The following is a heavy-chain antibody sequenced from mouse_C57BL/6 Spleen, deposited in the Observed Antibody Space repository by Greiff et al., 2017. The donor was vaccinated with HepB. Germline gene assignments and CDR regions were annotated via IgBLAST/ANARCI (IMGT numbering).Heavy chain of an antibody. J-gene: IGHJ3*01. CDR2: FYPGSGSI. Sequence: VQLKQSGAELVKPGASVKLSCKASGYTFTEYPIHWVKQRSGQGLEWIGWFYPGSGSIKYNEKFKDKATLTADNSSSTVYMEIRRLTSEDSAVYFWARHEEVSYDYEPFAYWGQGTLVTVSA. CDR3: ARHEEVSYDYEPFAY. D-gene: IGHD2-4*01. CDR1: GYTFTEYP. V-gene: IGHV1-62-2*01.